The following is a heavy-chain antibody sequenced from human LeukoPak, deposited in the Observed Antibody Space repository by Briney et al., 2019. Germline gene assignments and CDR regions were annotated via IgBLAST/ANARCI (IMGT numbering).Heavy chain of an antibody. J-gene: IGHJ4*02. CDR3: ARSYGDYGEYYFDF. Sequence: SETLSLTCTVSGGYINNYYWSWIRQPPGTGLEWIGYIYYSGSTNYNPSLKSRVTISVATSKKQFSLKLTSVTAADTAVYYCARSYGDYGEYYFDFWGQGTLVTVSS. CDR2: IYYSGST. CDR1: GGYINNYY. D-gene: IGHD4-17*01. V-gene: IGHV4-59*01.